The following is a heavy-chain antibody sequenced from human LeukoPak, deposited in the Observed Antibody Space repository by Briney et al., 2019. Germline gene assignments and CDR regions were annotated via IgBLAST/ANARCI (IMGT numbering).Heavy chain of an antibody. Sequence: PGGSLRLSCAASGLTFSNHAMSWVRQAPGRGLEWVSAISGSSGLTYYADSVKGRFTISRDNSKNTLFLQMNSLRAEDTAVYYCARRGESTTYGDYRFDYWGQGTLVTVSS. V-gene: IGHV3-23*01. D-gene: IGHD4-17*01. CDR1: GLTFSNHA. CDR2: ISGSSGLT. J-gene: IGHJ4*02. CDR3: ARRGESTTYGDYRFDY.